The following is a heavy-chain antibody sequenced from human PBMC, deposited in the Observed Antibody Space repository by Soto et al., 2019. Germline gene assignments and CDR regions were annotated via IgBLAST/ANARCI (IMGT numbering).Heavy chain of an antibody. CDR3: ARTLNYDFWSGKGRYYYYMDV. J-gene: IGHJ6*03. CDR1: GFTFSSYS. D-gene: IGHD3-3*01. Sequence: GGSLRLSCAASGFTFSSYSMNWVRQAPGKGLEWVSYISSSSSTIYYADSVKGRFTISRDNAKNSLYLQMNSLRAEDTAVYYCARTLNYDFWSGKGRYYYYMDVWGKGTTVTVSS. CDR2: ISSSSSTI. V-gene: IGHV3-48*01.